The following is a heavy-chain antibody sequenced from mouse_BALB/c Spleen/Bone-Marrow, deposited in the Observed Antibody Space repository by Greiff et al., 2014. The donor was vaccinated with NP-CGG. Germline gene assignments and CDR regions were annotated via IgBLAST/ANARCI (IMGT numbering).Heavy chain of an antibody. CDR3: ARERDYDYAYAMDY. CDR1: GFNIKDTY. D-gene: IGHD2-4*01. Sequence: EVQRVESGAELVKPGASVKLSCTASGFNIKDTYMHWVKQRPEQGLEWIGRIDPANGNTKYDPKFQGKATITADTSSNTAYLQLSSLTSEDIAVYYCARERDYDYAYAMDYWGQGTSVTVSS. J-gene: IGHJ4*01. CDR2: IDPANGNT. V-gene: IGHV14-3*02.